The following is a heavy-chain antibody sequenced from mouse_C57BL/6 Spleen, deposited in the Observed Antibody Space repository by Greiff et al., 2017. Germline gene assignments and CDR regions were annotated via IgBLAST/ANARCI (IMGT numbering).Heavy chain of an antibody. D-gene: IGHD1-2*01. V-gene: IGHV1-55*01. Sequence: QVQLQQPGAELVKPGASVKMSCKASGYTFTSYWITWVKQRPGQGLEWIGDIYPGSGSTNYNEKFKIKATLTADTSSSTAYMQLSSLTSEDSAVYYCARREYYGGYFDVWGKGTPVTVSS. CDR2: IYPGSGST. CDR3: ARREYYGGYFDV. CDR1: GYTFTSYW. J-gene: IGHJ1*03.